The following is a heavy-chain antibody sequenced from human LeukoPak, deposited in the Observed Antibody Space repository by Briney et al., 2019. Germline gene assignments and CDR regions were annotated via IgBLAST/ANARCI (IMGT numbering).Heavy chain of an antibody. V-gene: IGHV7-4-1*02. CDR1: GYTFTTYA. CDR2: INTNTGNP. J-gene: IGHJ5*01. Sequence: ASVKVSCKASGYTFTTYAMNWMRQAPGQGLEWMGWINTNTGNPAYAQGFTGRFVFSLDTSVSTAYLQISSLKAEDTAVYYCARAYQPLGGLSFPDSWGQGTLVTVSS. D-gene: IGHD3-16*02. CDR3: ARAYQPLGGLSFPDS.